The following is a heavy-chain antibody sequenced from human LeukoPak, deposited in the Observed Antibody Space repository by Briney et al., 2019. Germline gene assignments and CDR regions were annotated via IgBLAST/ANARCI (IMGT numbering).Heavy chain of an antibody. CDR3: ARDGDILS. CDR1: GGSISSGDYY. Sequence: PSQTLSLTCTVSGGSISSGDYYWNWIRQPPGKGLEWIGYIYRSGSTYYNPSLESRVTISVDMSKNQFSLKLTSVTAADTAVYYCARDGDILSWGQGTLVTVSS. CDR2: IYRSGST. V-gene: IGHV4-30-2*01. D-gene: IGHD2-15*01. J-gene: IGHJ5*02.